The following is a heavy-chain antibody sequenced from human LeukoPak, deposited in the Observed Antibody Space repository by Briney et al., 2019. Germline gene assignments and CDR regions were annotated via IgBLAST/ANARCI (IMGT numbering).Heavy chain of an antibody. D-gene: IGHD2-8*01. CDR2: TIPIFGTA. J-gene: IGHJ4*02. CDR1: GGTFSSYA. CDR3: ARGGVVRGYPDY. V-gene: IGHV1-69*05. Sequence: GASVKVSCKASGGTFSSYAISWVRQAPGQGLEWMGGTIPIFGTANYAQKFQGRVTITTDESTSTAYMELSSLRSEDTAVYYCARGGVVRGYPDYWGQGTLVTVSS.